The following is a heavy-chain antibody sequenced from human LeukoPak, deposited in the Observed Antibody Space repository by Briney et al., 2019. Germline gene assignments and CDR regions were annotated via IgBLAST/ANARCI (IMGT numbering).Heavy chain of an antibody. D-gene: IGHD3-10*01. V-gene: IGHV3-23*01. CDR3: AKVMVRGVIMYYYMDV. CDR2: ISGSGGST. J-gene: IGHJ6*03. Sequence: GGSLRLSCAASGFTFSSYAMSWVRQAPGKGLEWVSAISGSGGSTYYADSVKGRFTISRDNSKNTLYLQMNSLRAEDTAVYYCAKVMVRGVIMYYYMDVWGKGTTVTVSS. CDR1: GFTFSSYA.